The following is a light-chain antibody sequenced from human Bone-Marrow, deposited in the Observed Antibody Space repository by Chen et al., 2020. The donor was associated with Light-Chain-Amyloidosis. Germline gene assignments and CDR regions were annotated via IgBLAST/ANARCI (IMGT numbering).Light chain of an antibody. CDR3: SSFTSSSSYV. CDR2: AFS. CDR1: SGVVGTYNY. J-gene: IGLJ1*01. V-gene: IGLV2-14*01. Sequence: QSALTQPASVSGSPGQSFTIRRTGTSGVVGTYNYVSWYQQHPVKAAKVMIYAFSIRPSGVSDRFSGSKSGNTASLTISGLQAEDEADYYCSSFTSSSSYVFRPRTKVTVL.